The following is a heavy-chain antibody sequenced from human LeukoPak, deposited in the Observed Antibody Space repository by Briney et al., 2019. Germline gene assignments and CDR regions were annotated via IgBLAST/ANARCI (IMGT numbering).Heavy chain of an antibody. V-gene: IGHV1-2*02. Sequence: GASVKVSCKTCGYTFTSYYIDWVRQAPGQGLECMGWINPNSGGTNDAQKFQGRVTMTRDTSISTAYMELSSLRSNDTAVYYCARSPSGQLDYWGRGTLVTVSS. CDR1: GYTFTSYY. J-gene: IGHJ4*02. D-gene: IGHD3-10*01. CDR2: INPNSGGT. CDR3: ARSPSGQLDY.